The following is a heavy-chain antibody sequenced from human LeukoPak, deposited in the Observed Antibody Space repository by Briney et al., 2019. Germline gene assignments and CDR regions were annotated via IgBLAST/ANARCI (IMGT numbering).Heavy chain of an antibody. J-gene: IGHJ6*04. CDR2: IIPIFATA. CDR1: GGTFSSYA. CDR3: ASRGYSGYDAYYYGMDV. Sequence: SVTVSFTSSGGTFSSYAIIWVRQAPGQGLEWMGGIIPIFATANYTQKFQGRVTITADKSTSTAYMELSSLRSEDTAVYYCASRGYSGYDAYYYGMDVWGKGTTVTVSS. D-gene: IGHD5-12*01. V-gene: IGHV1-69*06.